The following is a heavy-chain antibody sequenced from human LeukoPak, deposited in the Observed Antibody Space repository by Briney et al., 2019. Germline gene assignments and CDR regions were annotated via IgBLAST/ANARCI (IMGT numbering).Heavy chain of an antibody. CDR2: IKSKTDGGTT. CDR1: GFNFRNAW. D-gene: IGHD4-17*01. V-gene: IGHV3-15*01. CDR3: TARLRDRGYYGMDV. J-gene: IGHJ6*02. Sequence: GGSLRLSCTASGFNFRNAWMCWVRQAPGKGLEWVGRIKSKTDGGTTDYAAPVKGRFTISRDDSKNTLYLQMNSLKTEDTAVYYCTARLRDRGYYGMDVWGQGTTVTVSS.